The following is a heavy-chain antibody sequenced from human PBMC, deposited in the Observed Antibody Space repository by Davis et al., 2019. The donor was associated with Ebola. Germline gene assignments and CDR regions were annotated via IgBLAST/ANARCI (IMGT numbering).Heavy chain of an antibody. D-gene: IGHD3-10*01. J-gene: IGHJ4*02. CDR3: ARFLGKVVQGGWNDY. Sequence: PAGSLRLSCAASGFTSSTYSMNWVRQAPGKGLDWVSSISSSSSYIYYADSVKGRFTISRDNAKNSLYLQMNSLRAEDTAVYYCARFLGKVVQGGWNDYWGQGTLVTVSS. CDR2: ISSSSSYI. V-gene: IGHV3-21*01. CDR1: GFTSSTYS.